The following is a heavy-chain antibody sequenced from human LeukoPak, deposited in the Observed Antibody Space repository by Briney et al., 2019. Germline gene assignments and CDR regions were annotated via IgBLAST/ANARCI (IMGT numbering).Heavy chain of an antibody. CDR3: ARADYSETSGLTY. J-gene: IGHJ4*02. Sequence: PSETLSLTCTVSGDSISGYYWNWIRQPAGKGLEWIGRINTGGNTNYNPSLKSRVTMSVDTSKNQFSLKLSSVTAADTAVYYCARADYSETSGLTYWGQGTLVTVSS. CDR2: INTGGNT. V-gene: IGHV4-4*07. CDR1: GDSISGYY. D-gene: IGHD3-22*01.